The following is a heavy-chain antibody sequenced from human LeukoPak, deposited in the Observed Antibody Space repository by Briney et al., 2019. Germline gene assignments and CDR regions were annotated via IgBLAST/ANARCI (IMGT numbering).Heavy chain of an antibody. CDR1: GGSFSGYY. Sequence: PSETLSLTCAVYGGSFSGYYWSWIRQPPGKGLEWIGYIYYSGSTNYNPSLKSRVTISVDTSKNQFSLKLSSVTAADTAVYYCARGRQWLVLWGQGTLVTVSS. J-gene: IGHJ4*02. V-gene: IGHV4-59*01. D-gene: IGHD6-19*01. CDR2: IYYSGST. CDR3: ARGRQWLVL.